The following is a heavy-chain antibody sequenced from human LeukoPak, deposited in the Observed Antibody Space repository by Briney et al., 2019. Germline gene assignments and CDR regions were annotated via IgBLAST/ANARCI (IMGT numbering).Heavy chain of an antibody. J-gene: IGHJ4*02. CDR1: GGTFSSYA. CDR2: IIPIFGTA. V-gene: IGHV1-69*01. CDR3: ARGARDYGSGSYYPGY. D-gene: IGHD3-10*01. Sequence: GASVNVSSKASGGTFSSYAISWVRQAPGQGLEWMGGIIPIFGTANYAQKFQGRVTITADESTSTAYMELSSLRSEDTAVYYCARGARDYGSGSYYPGYWGQGTLVTVSS.